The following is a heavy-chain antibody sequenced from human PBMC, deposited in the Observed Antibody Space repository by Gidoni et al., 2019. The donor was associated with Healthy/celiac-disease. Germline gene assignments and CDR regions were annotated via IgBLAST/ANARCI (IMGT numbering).Heavy chain of an antibody. D-gene: IGHD5-12*01. CDR3: TTDQGGYDLYYYMDV. CDR1: VFPFSNAW. V-gene: IGHV3-15*01. Sequence: EVHLVESGGGLVKPGGSLRLSCAASVFPFSNAWMSWVRQAPGKGLEWVGRIKSKTDGGTTDYAAPVKGRFTISRDDSKNTLYLQMNSLKTEDTAVYYCTTDQGGYDLYYYMDVWGKGTTVTVSS. CDR2: IKSKTDGGTT. J-gene: IGHJ6*03.